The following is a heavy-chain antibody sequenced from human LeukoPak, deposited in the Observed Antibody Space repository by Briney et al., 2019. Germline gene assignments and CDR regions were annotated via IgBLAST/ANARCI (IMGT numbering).Heavy chain of an antibody. J-gene: IGHJ4*02. D-gene: IGHD2-8*01. CDR2: ISYDGSNK. CDR1: GFTFSSYG. CDR3: VLRGAFDY. Sequence: GRSLRLSCAASGFTFSSYGMHWVRQAPGKGLEWVAVISYDGSNKYYADSVKDRFTISRDNSKNTLYLQMNSLRAEDTAVYYCVLRGAFDYWGQGTLVTVSS. V-gene: IGHV3-30*03.